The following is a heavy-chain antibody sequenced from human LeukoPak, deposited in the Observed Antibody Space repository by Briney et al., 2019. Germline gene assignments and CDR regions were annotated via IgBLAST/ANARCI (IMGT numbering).Heavy chain of an antibody. V-gene: IGHV4-61*02. Sequence: SETLSLTCAVSGGSFGSGSYNWDWIPQAAGQGLDWIVRIYTGGSTNDNPFLRSCVTISVDLSNNQSSLKISSMTDATTVVYYCARGQNTLFGVVTWDDAFDIWGQGTMVTVSS. CDR2: IYTGGST. D-gene: IGHD3-3*01. J-gene: IGHJ3*02. CDR1: GGSFGSGSYN. CDR3: ARGQNTLFGVVTWDDAFDI.